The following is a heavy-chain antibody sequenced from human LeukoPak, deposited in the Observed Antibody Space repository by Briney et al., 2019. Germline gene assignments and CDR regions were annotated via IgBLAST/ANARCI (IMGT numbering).Heavy chain of an antibody. V-gene: IGHV3-23*01. CDR1: GFTFSSYA. J-gene: IGHJ4*02. D-gene: IGHD3-22*01. CDR2: ISGSGGST. CDR3: AKDVGGYYYDSSGYYSDY. Sequence: GGSLRLSCAASGFTFSSYAMSWVRQAPGKGLEWVSAISGSGGSTYYADSVKGRFTISRDNSKNTLYLQMNSLRAEDTAVYYCAKDVGGYYYDSSGYYSDYWGQGTLVTVSS.